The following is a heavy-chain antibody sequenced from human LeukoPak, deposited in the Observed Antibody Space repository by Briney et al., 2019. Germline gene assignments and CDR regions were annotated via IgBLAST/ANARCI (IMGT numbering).Heavy chain of an antibody. V-gene: IGHV3-30*02. Sequence: PGGSLRLSCAASGFTFSSYGMHWVRQAPGKGLEWVAFIRYDGSNKYYADSVKGRFTISRDNSKNTLYLQMNSLRAEDTAVYYCAKDRNYYYYMDVWGKGTTVTISS. CDR2: IRYDGSNK. CDR1: GFTFSSYG. J-gene: IGHJ6*03. CDR3: AKDRNYYYYMDV.